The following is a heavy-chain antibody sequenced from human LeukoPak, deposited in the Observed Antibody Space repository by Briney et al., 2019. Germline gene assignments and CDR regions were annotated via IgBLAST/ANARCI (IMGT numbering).Heavy chain of an antibody. J-gene: IGHJ4*02. Sequence: SETLSLTCSVSGASISGGTYYWGWIRQPPGKGLEWIGSNFHSGSTYYKPSLKNRVTISGDTSKNQFSLKLSSVTAADTAVYYCARAAVTTGEFDYWGQGTLVTVSS. V-gene: IGHV4-39*07. D-gene: IGHD3-16*01. CDR3: ARAAVTTGEFDY. CDR2: NFHSGST. CDR1: GASISGGTYY.